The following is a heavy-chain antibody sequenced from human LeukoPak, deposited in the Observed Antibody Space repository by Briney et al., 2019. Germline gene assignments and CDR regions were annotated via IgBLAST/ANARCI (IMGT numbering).Heavy chain of an antibody. D-gene: IGHD3-22*01. CDR1: GGSIRTYY. CDR3: ARDRHSSVDY. V-gene: IGHV4-59*12. Sequence: SETLSLTCTVSGGSIRTYYWSWIRQPPGKGLEWIGYIYYNGYTNYNPSLKSRVTISVDTSKNQFSLRLSSVTAADTAVYYCARDRHSSVDYWGQGILVTVSS. CDR2: IYYNGYT. J-gene: IGHJ4*02.